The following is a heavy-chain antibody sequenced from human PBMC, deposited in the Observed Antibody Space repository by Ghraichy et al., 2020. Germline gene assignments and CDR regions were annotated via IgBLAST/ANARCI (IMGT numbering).Heavy chain of an antibody. Sequence: SQTLSLTCAVSGGSFSGYYWSWIRQPPGKGLEWIGEINHSGSTNYNPSLKSRVTISVDTSKNQFSLKLNSVTAADTAVYYCARNIVVVIAIPEDWYFDLWGRGTLVTVSS. D-gene: IGHD2-21*01. J-gene: IGHJ2*01. CDR3: ARNIVVVIAIPEDWYFDL. V-gene: IGHV4-34*01. CDR2: INHSGST. CDR1: GGSFSGYY.